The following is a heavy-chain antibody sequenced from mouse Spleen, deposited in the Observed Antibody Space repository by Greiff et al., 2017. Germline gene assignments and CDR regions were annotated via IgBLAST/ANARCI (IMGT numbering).Heavy chain of an antibody. CDR1: GYAFSSSW. CDR2: IYPGDGDT. J-gene: IGHJ2*01. V-gene: IGHV1-82*01. D-gene: IGHD2-5*01. CDR3: AKETYYSNYYFDY. Sequence: VHLVESGPELVKPGASVKISCKASGYAFSSSWMNWVKQRPGKGLEWIGRIYPGDGDTNYNGKFKGKATLTADKSSSTAYMQLSSLTSEDSAVYFCAKETYYSNYYFDYWGQGTTLTVSS.